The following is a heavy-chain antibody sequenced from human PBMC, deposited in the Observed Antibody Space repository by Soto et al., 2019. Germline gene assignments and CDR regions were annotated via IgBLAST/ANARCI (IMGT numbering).Heavy chain of an antibody. CDR1: SGSFSGYY. J-gene: IGHJ4*02. CDR3: ARAPKVSGSSQTRPDF. D-gene: IGHD6-6*01. Sequence: AETLSLTCSIYSGSFSGYYWSWIRQPPGKGLEWIGEISKSGNTNYSPSLKSRVSISIDTSKKQFSLNLASVSAADTAVYYCARAPKVSGSSQTRPDFWGQGKMVTVS. CDR2: ISKSGNT. V-gene: IGHV4-34*01.